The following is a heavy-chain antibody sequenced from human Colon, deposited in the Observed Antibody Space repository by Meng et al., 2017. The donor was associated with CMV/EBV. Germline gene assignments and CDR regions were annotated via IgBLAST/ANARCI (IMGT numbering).Heavy chain of an antibody. CDR2: IFHSETT. D-gene: IGHD6-19*01. V-gene: IGHV4-4*02. CDR1: GVSISSSNW. CDR3: ARPGNSSGYGY. Sequence: TCAVSGVSISSSNWWSWARQPPGKGLEWIGEIFHSETTNYNPSLKSRVTISLDKSKNQFSLKLMSVTAADTAVYYCARPGNSSGYGYWGQGTLVTVSS. J-gene: IGHJ4*02.